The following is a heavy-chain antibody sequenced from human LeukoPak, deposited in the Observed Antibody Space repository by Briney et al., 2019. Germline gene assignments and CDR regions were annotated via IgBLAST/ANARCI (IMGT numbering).Heavy chain of an antibody. CDR3: AREDGDFWSGYYHAG. CDR1: GFTFSDYY. V-gene: IGHV3-53*04. Sequence: GGSLRLSCAASGFTFSDYYMSWVRQAPGKGLEWVSVIYSGGSTYYADSVKGRFTISRHNSKNTLYLQMNSLRAEDTAVYYCAREDGDFWSGYYHAGWGQGTLVTVSS. J-gene: IGHJ4*02. CDR2: IYSGGST. D-gene: IGHD3-3*01.